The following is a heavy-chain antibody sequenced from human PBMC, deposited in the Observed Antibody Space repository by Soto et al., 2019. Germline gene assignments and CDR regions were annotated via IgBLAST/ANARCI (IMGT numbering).Heavy chain of an antibody. CDR1: VGSISSYY. Sequence: SETLSLTCTVSVGSISSYYWSWIRQPPGKGLEWIGYIYYSGSTNYNPSLKSRVKIAVDTSKNQSSLKLSSVTAADTAVYYCARGVVVPAATYWFEPWGQGALVTVSS. D-gene: IGHD2-2*01. J-gene: IGHJ5*02. V-gene: IGHV4-59*08. CDR3: ARGVVVPAATYWFEP. CDR2: IYYSGST.